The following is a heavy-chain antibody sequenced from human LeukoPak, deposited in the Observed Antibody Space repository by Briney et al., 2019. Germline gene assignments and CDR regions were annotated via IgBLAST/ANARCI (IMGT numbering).Heavy chain of an antibody. Sequence: SETLSLTCTVSGGSINDYYWSWIRQPPGKELERIGYIYYSGNTNYNPSFKSRVTISADTSKNKFFLKLSSVTAADTAVYHCARGCSTTSCNNWFDPWGQGALVTVSS. CDR3: ARGCSTTSCNNWFDP. V-gene: IGHV4-59*01. J-gene: IGHJ5*02. CDR2: IYYSGNT. CDR1: GGSINDYY. D-gene: IGHD2-2*01.